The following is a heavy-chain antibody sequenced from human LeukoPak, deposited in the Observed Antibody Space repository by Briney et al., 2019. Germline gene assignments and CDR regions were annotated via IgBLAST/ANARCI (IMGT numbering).Heavy chain of an antibody. D-gene: IGHD3-16*02. CDR3: TRGPGYDYVWGSFRADY. CDR2: ITSSGNNI. V-gene: IGHV3-64*02. Sequence: PGGSLRLSCAASGFIFNSYAMHWVRQAPGSGLEYVSAITSSGNNIFYADSVKGRFTISRDNSKNTLYLQMGSLRAEDMAVYYCTRGPGYDYVWGSFRADYWGQGTLVTVSS. CDR1: GFIFNSYA. J-gene: IGHJ4*02.